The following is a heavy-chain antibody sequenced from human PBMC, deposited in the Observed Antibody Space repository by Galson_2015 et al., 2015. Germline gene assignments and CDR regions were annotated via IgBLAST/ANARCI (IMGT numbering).Heavy chain of an antibody. CDR2: ISYDGSRD. CDR3: AGDRAMVRGVIGLAYYGMDV. V-gene: IGHV3-30-3*01. J-gene: IGHJ6*02. CDR1: GFTFSSYA. Sequence: SLRLSCAASGFTFSSYAMHWVRQAPGKGLEWVALISYDGSRDYYADSVKGRFTISRDNSKNTLYLQMNSLRAEDTTVYYCAGDRAMVRGVIGLAYYGMDVWGQGTTVTVSS. D-gene: IGHD3-10*01.